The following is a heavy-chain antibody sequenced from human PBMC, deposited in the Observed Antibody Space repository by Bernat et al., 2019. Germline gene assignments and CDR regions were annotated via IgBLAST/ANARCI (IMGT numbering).Heavy chain of an antibody. CDR1: GFTFSNAW. CDR3: TTDFATVVTRPQSPLGGFY. V-gene: IGHV3-15*07. Sequence: EVQLVESGGGLVKPGGSLRLSCAASGFTFSNAWMNWVRQAPGKGLEWVGRIKSKTDGGTTDYAAPVKGRFTISRDDSKNTLYLQMNSLKTEDTAVYYCTTDFATVVTRPQSPLGGFYWGQGTLVTVSS. CDR2: IKSKTDGGTT. J-gene: IGHJ4*02. D-gene: IGHD4-23*01.